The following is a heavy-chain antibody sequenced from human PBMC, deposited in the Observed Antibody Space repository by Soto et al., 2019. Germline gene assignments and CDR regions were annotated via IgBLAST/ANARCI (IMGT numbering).Heavy chain of an antibody. Sequence: QVQLVQSGAEVKKPGASVKVSCKASGYTFTSYYMHWVRQAPGQGLEWMGIINPSGGSTSYAQKFQGRVTMTKDTSTSTVYMELSSLGSEDTAVYYRAIVVVPARRSALNYFGYWGQGTLVTVSS. CDR2: INPSGGST. J-gene: IGHJ4*02. CDR3: AIVVVPARRSALNYFGY. V-gene: IGHV1-46*03. D-gene: IGHD2-2*01. CDR1: GYTFTSYY.